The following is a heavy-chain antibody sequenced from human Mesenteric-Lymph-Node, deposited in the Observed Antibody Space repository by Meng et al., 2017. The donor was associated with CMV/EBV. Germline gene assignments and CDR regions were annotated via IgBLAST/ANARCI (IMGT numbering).Heavy chain of an antibody. CDR1: GYTLSDYK. Sequence: SVKVSCKASGYTLSDYKIHWVRQAPGQGLVWMGWINPHSGGTSYAQKFQGRVTMTWDTSLTTAYVDLGGLSYDDTAVYYCARDHWVADYFDYWGQGTLVTVSS. CDR3: ARDHWVADYFDY. V-gene: IGHV1-2*02. CDR2: INPHSGGT. J-gene: IGHJ4*02. D-gene: IGHD6-19*01.